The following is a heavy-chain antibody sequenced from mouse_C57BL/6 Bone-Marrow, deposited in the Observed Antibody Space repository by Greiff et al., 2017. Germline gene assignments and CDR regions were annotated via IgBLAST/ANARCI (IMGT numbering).Heavy chain of an antibody. D-gene: IGHD1-1*01. J-gene: IGHJ3*01. Sequence: EVQLVESGPELVKPGASVKISCTASGYSFTDYNMNWVKQSNGKSLEWIGVINPNYGTTSYTQKFKGKATLTVDQSSSTAYMQLNSLTSEDSAFYYCCKWGYYGRGYWGQGTLVTVSA. CDR3: CKWGYYGRGY. CDR1: GYSFTDYN. V-gene: IGHV1-39*01. CDR2: INPNYGTT.